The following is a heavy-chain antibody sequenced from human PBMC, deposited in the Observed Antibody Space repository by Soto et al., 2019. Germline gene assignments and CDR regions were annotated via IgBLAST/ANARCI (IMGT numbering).Heavy chain of an antibody. CDR1: GFTFSSYS. J-gene: IGHJ5*02. V-gene: IGHV3-48*02. CDR2: ISSSSSTI. Sequence: GGSLRLSCAASGFTFSSYSMNWVRQAPGKGLEWVSYISSSSSTIYYADSVKGRFTISRDNAKNSLYLQMISLRDEDTAVYYCARESGYLNWFDPWGQGTLVTVSS. D-gene: IGHD3-22*01. CDR3: ARESGYLNWFDP.